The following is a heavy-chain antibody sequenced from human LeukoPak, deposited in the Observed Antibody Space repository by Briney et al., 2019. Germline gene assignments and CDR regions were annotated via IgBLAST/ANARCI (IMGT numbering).Heavy chain of an antibody. Sequence: GGSLRLSCAASGFTFSCFWMHWVRQTPGKGLVWVSRISSDGSGTTYADSVKGRFTVSRDNAKNTLYLQMNSLRVEDTAVYYCIRGYSSGWYRFDDWGQGTLVTVSS. CDR1: GFTFSCFW. CDR2: ISSDGSGT. CDR3: IRGYSSGWYRFDD. V-gene: IGHV3-74*01. J-gene: IGHJ4*02. D-gene: IGHD6-19*01.